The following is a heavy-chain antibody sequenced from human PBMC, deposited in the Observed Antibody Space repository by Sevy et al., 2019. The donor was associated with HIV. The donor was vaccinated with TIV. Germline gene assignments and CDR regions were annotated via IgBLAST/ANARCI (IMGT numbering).Heavy chain of an antibody. J-gene: IGHJ4*02. CDR2: IDPRGKER. D-gene: IGHD6-13*01. Sequence: GGSLRLSCAASGFNFDTFWMGWVRQAPGRGLEWVASIDPRGKERDHLDSLKGRFTISRDNAGNFLFLQMNSLRAEDTARYYCVRAVAADGSFWGQGTLVTVSS. V-gene: IGHV3-7*01. CDR3: VRAVAADGSF. CDR1: GFNFDTFW.